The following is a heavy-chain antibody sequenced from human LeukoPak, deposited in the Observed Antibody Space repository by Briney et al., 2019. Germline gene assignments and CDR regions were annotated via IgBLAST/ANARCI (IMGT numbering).Heavy chain of an antibody. D-gene: IGHD3-10*01. CDR1: KFSVSNNY. CDR2: IYMDGST. CDR3: ARERRYYYGSGSPMGLDP. V-gene: IGHV3-53*01. Sequence: PGGSLRLSCAASKFSVSNNYMTWVRQAPGMGLEWVSIIYMDGSTYYADSVKGRFTISRDNPRNTLYLQMNSLRAEDTAVYYCARERRYYYGSGSPMGLDPWGQGTLVTVSS. J-gene: IGHJ5*02.